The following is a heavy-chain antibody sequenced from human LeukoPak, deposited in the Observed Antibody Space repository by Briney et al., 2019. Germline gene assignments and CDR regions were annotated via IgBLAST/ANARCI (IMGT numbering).Heavy chain of an antibody. Sequence: SETLSLTCTVSGGSIRSSYYYWGWIRQPPGKGLEWIGSIYDSGSTYYNPSLKSRVTISVDTSKNQFSLKLNSVTAADTAVFYCARLGGVYGGYYFDYWGQGTLVTVSS. CDR2: IYDSGST. CDR3: ARLGGVYGGYYFDY. D-gene: IGHD2-8*02. CDR1: GGSIRSSYYY. V-gene: IGHV4-39*01. J-gene: IGHJ4*02.